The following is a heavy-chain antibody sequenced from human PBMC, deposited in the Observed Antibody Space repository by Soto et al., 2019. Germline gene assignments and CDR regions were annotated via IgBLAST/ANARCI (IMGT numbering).Heavy chain of an antibody. V-gene: IGHV1-18*04. Sequence: ASVKVSCKASGYTFTSYYMHWVRQAPGQGLEWMGWISAYNGNTNYAQKFQGRVTMTTDTSTSTAYMEVRSLRFDDTAVYYCARVRRDGYNLRFDPWGQGTLVTSPQ. CDR1: GYTFTSYY. CDR2: ISAYNGNT. CDR3: ARVRRDGYNLRFDP. D-gene: IGHD5-12*01. J-gene: IGHJ5*02.